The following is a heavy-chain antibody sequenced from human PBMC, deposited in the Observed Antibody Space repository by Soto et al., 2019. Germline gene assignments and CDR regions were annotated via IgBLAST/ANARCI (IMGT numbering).Heavy chain of an antibody. Sequence: SETLSLTCAVYGGSFSGYYWSWIRQPPGKGLEWIGEINHSGSTNYNPSLKSRVTISVDTSKNQFSLKLSSVTAADTAVYYCARGLYYYYMDVWGKGTTVTVSS. V-gene: IGHV4-34*01. CDR1: GGSFSGYY. J-gene: IGHJ6*03. CDR3: ARGLYYYYMDV. CDR2: INHSGST.